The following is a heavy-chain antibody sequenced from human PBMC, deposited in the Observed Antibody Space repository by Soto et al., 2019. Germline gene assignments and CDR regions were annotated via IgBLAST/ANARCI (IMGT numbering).Heavy chain of an antibody. V-gene: IGHV3-23*01. CDR1: GFTFSSYA. J-gene: IGHJ6*02. CDR2: ISGSGGST. CDR3: AKVGPYSSSRRYYYGMDV. Sequence: GGSLRLSCAASGFTFSSYAMSWVRQAPGKGLEWVSAISGSGGSTYYADSVKGRFTISRDNSKNTLYLQMNSLRAEDTAVYYCAKVGPYSSSRRYYYGMDVWGQGTTVTVSS. D-gene: IGHD6-6*01.